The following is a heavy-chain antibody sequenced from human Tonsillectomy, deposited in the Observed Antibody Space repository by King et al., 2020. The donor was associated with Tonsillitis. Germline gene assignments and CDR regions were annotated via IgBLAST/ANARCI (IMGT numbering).Heavy chain of an antibody. V-gene: IGHV3-21*01. Sequence: DVQLVESGGGLVKPGGSLRLSCAASGFTFSSYSMNWVRQAPGKGLEWVSSISSSSTYIYYADSLKGRFAISRDNAKNSLYLQMNSLRAEDTAVYYCARSLGPFDYWGQGTLVSVSS. CDR1: GFTFSSYS. J-gene: IGHJ4*02. CDR2: ISSSSTYI. CDR3: ARSLGPFDY.